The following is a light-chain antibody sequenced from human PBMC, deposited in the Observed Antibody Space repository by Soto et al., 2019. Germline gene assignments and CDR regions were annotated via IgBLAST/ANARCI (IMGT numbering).Light chain of an antibody. CDR2: GDS. CDR3: QSYDSRLSGSDV. V-gene: IGLV1-40*01. J-gene: IGLJ1*01. CDR1: SSNIGAGYD. Sequence: QSVLAQPPSVSGAPGQRVTISCTGSSSNIGAGYDVNWYQQLPGTAPKLLIFGDSNRPSGVPDRFSGAKSGTSASLAITGLQADDEADYYCQSYDSRLSGSDVFGAGTKVTGL.